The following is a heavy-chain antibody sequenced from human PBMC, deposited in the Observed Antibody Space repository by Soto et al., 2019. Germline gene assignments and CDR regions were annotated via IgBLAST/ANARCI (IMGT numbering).Heavy chain of an antibody. CDR1: GGSISSGDYS. Sequence: ASETLSLTCTVSGGSISSGDYSWSWVRQSPGKGLEWIGHIYNSGITYYNPSLKSRVVISIDTSRNQFSLRLNSLTAADRAVYFCARGVTVFGLVSRFWFDPWGQGTVVTVSS. D-gene: IGHD3-3*01. J-gene: IGHJ5*02. CDR3: ARGVTVFGLVSRFWFDP. V-gene: IGHV4-30-4*01. CDR2: IYNSGIT.